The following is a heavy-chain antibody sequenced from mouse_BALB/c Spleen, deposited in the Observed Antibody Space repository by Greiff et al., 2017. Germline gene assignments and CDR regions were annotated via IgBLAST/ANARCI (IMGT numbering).Heavy chain of an antibody. V-gene: IGHV1-7*01. Sequence: VQLQESGAELAKPGASVKMSCKASGYTFTSYWMHWVKQRPGQGLEWIGYINPSTGYTEYNQKFKDKATLTADKSSSTAYMQLSSLTSEDSAVYYCARWGTTVVEGWYFDVWGAGTTVTVSS. CDR1: GYTFTSYW. CDR3: ARWGTTVVEGWYFDV. CDR2: INPSTGYT. J-gene: IGHJ1*01. D-gene: IGHD1-1*01.